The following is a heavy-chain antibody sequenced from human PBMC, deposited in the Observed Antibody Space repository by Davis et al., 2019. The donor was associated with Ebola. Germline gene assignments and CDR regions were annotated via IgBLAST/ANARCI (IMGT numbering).Heavy chain of an antibody. Sequence: SEPLSLTCTVPGGSISSYYWSWIRQPPGKELEWIGEINHSGSTNYNPSLKSRVTISVDTSKNQFSLKLSSVTAADTAVYYCARHLVATIETKFDYWGQGTLVTVSS. D-gene: IGHD5-24*01. CDR1: GGSISSYY. V-gene: IGHV4-34*01. CDR2: INHSGST. J-gene: IGHJ4*02. CDR3: ARHLVATIETKFDY.